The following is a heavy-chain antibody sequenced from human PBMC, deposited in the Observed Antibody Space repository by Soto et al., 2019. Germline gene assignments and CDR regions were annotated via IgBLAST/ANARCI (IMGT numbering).Heavy chain of an antibody. CDR3: AHRRACSSTSCYATFDY. D-gene: IGHD2-2*01. V-gene: IGHV2-5*02. Sequence: GLDLEWLALIYWDDDKRYSPSLKSRLTITKGTSRNQVVLTMTNMDPVDTATYYCAHRRACSSTSCYATFDYWGQGTLVTVSS. CDR2: IYWDDDK. J-gene: IGHJ4*02.